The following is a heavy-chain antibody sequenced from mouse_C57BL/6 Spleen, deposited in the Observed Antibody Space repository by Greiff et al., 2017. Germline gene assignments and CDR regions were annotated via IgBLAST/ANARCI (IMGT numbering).Heavy chain of an antibody. D-gene: IGHD2-1*01. CDR2: IDPEDGET. CDR3: AKGIDYGNYVGAMDY. J-gene: IGHJ4*01. V-gene: IGHV14-2*01. CDR1: GFNIKDYY. Sequence: EVMLVESGAELVKPGASVKLSCTASGFNIKDYYMHWVKQRTEQGLEWIGRIDPEDGETKYAPKFQGKATITADTSSNTAYLQLSSLTSEDTAVYYCAKGIDYGNYVGAMDYWGQGTSVTVSS.